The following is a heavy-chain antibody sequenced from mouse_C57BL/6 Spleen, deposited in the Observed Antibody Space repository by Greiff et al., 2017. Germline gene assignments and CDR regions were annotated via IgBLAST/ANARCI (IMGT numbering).Heavy chain of an antibody. Sequence: VQLQQPGTELVKPGASVKLSCKASGYTFTSYWMHWVKQRPGQGLEWIGNINPSNGGTTYNEKFKSKATLTVDKSSSTAYMQLSSLTSEDSAVYYCARNDGYHWYFDVWGTGTTVTVSS. CDR2: INPSNGGT. D-gene: IGHD2-3*01. CDR3: ARNDGYHWYFDV. CDR1: GYTFTSYW. J-gene: IGHJ1*03. V-gene: IGHV1-53*01.